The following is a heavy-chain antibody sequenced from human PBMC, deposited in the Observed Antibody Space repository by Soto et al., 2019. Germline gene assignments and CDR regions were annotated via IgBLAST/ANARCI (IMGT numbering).Heavy chain of an antibody. CDR2: VIGDGSGT. D-gene: IGHD6-19*01. V-gene: IGHV3-74*01. Sequence: PGGSLRLSCVASGSTFSSSWMHWVRQAPGKGLVWLSRVIGDGSGTNYADSVKGRFTISRDNAKNTVYLQMDSLGADDTAVYYCARVAVAARGIDYWGQGTLVTVSS. CDR1: GSTFSSSW. CDR3: ARVAVAARGIDY. J-gene: IGHJ4*02.